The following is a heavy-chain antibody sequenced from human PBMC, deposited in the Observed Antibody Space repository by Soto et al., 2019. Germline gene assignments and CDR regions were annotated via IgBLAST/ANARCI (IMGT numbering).Heavy chain of an antibody. D-gene: IGHD3-22*01. CDR2: VSSEGGTQ. CDR1: GFTFSTYA. V-gene: IGHV3-30-3*01. Sequence: GGSLRLSCTASGFTFSTYAMQWVRQAPGKWLEWVAVVSSEGGTQFYADSVKGRFTISRDNSKNSLYLQMSSLTTEDAAIYYCARENYYGGNVIGSLDLWGRGXLVTVYS. CDR3: ARENYYGGNVIGSLDL. J-gene: IGHJ2*01.